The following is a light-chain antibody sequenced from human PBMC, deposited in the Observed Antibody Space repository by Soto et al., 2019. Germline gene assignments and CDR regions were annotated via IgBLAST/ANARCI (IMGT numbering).Light chain of an antibody. V-gene: IGKV1-5*03. CDR2: TAY. CDR1: QSISSW. J-gene: IGKJ1*01. Sequence: DIQMTQSPSTLSASVGDRVTITCRASQSISSWLAWYQQKPGKAPKLLLYTAYSLESGVPSRFSVSGSGTEFPLTISSMQPDDFATYYCQQYNSYSPRTFGQGTKVEIK. CDR3: QQYNSYSPRT.